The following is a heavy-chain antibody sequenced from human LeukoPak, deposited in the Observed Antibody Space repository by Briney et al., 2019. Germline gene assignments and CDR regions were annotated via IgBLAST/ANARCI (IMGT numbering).Heavy chain of an antibody. D-gene: IGHD5-18*01. Sequence: SVKVSCKASGGTFSSYAISWVRQAPGQGLEWMGRIIPILGIANYAQKFQGRVTITADKSTSTAYMELSSLRSEDTAVYYCASNPGYSYGRLVNWFDPWGHGTLVTVSS. V-gene: IGHV1-69*04. CDR2: IIPILGIA. CDR3: ASNPGYSYGRLVNWFDP. J-gene: IGHJ5*02. CDR1: GGTFSSYA.